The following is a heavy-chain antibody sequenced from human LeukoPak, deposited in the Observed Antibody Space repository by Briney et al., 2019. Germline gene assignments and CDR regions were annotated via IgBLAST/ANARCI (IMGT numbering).Heavy chain of an antibody. J-gene: IGHJ5*02. CDR2: ISAYNGNT. CDR3: ARVTSSTSGLNWFDP. V-gene: IGHV1-18*01. CDR1: GYTFTSYG. Sequence: ASVKVSCKASGYTFTSYGIGWVRQAPGQGLEWMGWISAYNGNTNYAQKLQGRVTMTTDTSTSTAYMELRSLRSDDTAVYYCARVTSSTSGLNWFDPWGQGTLVTVSS. D-gene: IGHD2-2*01.